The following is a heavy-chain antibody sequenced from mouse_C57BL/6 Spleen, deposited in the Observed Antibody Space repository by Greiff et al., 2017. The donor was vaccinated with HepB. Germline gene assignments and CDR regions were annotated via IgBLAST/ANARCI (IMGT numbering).Heavy chain of an antibody. V-gene: IGHV1-50*01. Sequence: QVQLQQSGAELVKPGASVKLSCKASGYTFTSYWMQWVKQRPGQGLEWIGEIDPSDSYTNYNQKFKGKATLTVDTSSSTAYMQLSSLTSEDSAVYYCARGGSTVRYFDVWGTGTTVTVSS. D-gene: IGHD1-1*01. CDR2: IDPSDSYT. CDR3: ARGGSTVRYFDV. J-gene: IGHJ1*03. CDR1: GYTFTSYW.